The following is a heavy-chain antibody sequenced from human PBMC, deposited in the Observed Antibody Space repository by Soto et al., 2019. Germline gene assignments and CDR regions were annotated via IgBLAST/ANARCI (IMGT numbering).Heavy chain of an antibody. Sequence: GGSLRLSCAVSGFTFSSYAMSWVRQAPGKGLEWVSGITGSGGSTYYADSVKGRFTISRDNSKNTLYLQMNSLRAEDTAVYYCAKVDSSSWSFLGGVDYWGQGTLVTVSS. CDR2: ITGSGGST. J-gene: IGHJ4*02. V-gene: IGHV3-23*01. D-gene: IGHD6-13*01. CDR3: AKVDSSSWSFLGGVDY. CDR1: GFTFSSYA.